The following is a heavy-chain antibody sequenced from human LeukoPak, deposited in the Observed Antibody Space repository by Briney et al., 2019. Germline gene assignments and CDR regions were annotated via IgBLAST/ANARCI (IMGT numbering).Heavy chain of an antibody. CDR3: ARLFLGARGIDY. CDR1: GYSFTNYW. V-gene: IGHV5-51*01. D-gene: IGHD2-15*01. J-gene: IGHJ4*02. Sequence: GESLKISWVGSGYSFTNYWIGWVRQMPGKGLEWMGIIYPGDSDTRYTPSFQDQVSISADKSISTAYLQWSSLKASDTAMYYCARLFLGARGIDYWGQGTLVTVSS. CDR2: IYPGDSDT.